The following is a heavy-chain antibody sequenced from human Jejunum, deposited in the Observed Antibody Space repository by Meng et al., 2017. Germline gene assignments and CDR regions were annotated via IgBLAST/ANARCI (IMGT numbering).Heavy chain of an antibody. J-gene: IGHJ4*02. Sequence: QVPLVRSAAEAKTPGASVTVSCKPSGGTFTSYAITWVRQAPGQGLEWMGGIIPISGTTKYAQKLQGRVTITADTSTSTAYMELSSLTSEDTAVYYCARGAVDFDYWGQGTLVTVSS. CDR1: GGTFTSYA. V-gene: IGHV1-69*06. CDR3: ARGAVDFDY. CDR2: IIPISGTT.